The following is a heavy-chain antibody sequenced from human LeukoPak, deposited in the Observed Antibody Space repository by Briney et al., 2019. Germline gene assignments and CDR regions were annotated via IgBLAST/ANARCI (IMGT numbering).Heavy chain of an antibody. J-gene: IGHJ3*01. CDR3: ARPAYTAAYDL. CDR1: GFIFSTYW. CDR2: MKGDGSEI. D-gene: IGHD3-16*01. V-gene: IGHV3-7*01. Sequence: GGSLRLSCAASGFIFSTYWMMWARQAPGKGLEWVANMKGDGSEIHYVDSVKGRFTISRDNAKNSLYLQMNSLRPEDTAVYYCARPAYTAAYDLWGQGTMVTVSS.